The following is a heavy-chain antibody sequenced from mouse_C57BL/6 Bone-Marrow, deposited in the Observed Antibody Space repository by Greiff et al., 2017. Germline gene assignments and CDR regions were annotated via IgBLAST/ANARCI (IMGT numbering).Heavy chain of an antibody. V-gene: IGHV1-81*01. CDR1: GYTFTSYG. D-gene: IGHD1-1*01. CDR3: ARRYYGLFAY. Sequence: QVQLQQSGAELARPGASVKLSCKASGYTFTSYGISWVKQRTGQGLEWIGEIYPRSGNTYYNEKFKGKATLTADKSSSTAYMELRSLTSEDSAVYFCARRYYGLFAYWGQGTLGTVSA. CDR2: IYPRSGNT. J-gene: IGHJ3*01.